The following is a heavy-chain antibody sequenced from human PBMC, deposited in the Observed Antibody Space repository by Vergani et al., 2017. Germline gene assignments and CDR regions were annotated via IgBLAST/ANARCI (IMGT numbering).Heavy chain of an antibody. V-gene: IGHV4-34*01. D-gene: IGHD6-13*01. Sequence: QVQLQQWGAGLLKPSETLSLTCAVYGGSFSGYYWSWIRQPPGKGLEWIGEINHSGSTNYNPSLKSRVTISVDTSKNQFSLKLSSVTAADTAVYYCARVRIAAAVVFDYWGQGTLVTVSS. J-gene: IGHJ4*02. CDR2: INHSGST. CDR1: GGSFSGYY. CDR3: ARVRIAAAVVFDY.